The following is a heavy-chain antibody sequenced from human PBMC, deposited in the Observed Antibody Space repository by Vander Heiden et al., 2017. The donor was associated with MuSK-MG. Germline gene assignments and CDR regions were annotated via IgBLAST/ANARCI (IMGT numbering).Heavy chain of an antibody. D-gene: IGHD6-13*01. CDR3: ARDTSSWYY. V-gene: IGHV3-23*01. CDR1: GFTFSSYG. CDR2: ISGSGGNT. Sequence: EVQLLESGGGLVQPGGSLRLSCAASGFTFSSYGMTWVRQAPGKGLEWVSGISGSGGNTYYAEFVKGRFTISRDNSKNTLYLQMNSLRAEDTAVYYCARDTSSWYYWGPGTLVTVSS. J-gene: IGHJ4*02.